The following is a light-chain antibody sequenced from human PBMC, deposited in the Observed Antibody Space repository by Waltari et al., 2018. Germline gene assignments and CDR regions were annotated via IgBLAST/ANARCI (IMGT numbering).Light chain of an antibody. Sequence: EIALTQSPGTLSLSPGERATLSCRASQSVSSSYLAWYQQKPGQAPRLLIYAASTRATGIPDRFSGSGSGTDFTLTVSSLQAEDVAVYYCQQYYSSPRTFGQGTKVEIK. J-gene: IGKJ1*01. V-gene: IGKV3-20*01. CDR2: AAS. CDR3: QQYYSSPRT. CDR1: QSVSSSY.